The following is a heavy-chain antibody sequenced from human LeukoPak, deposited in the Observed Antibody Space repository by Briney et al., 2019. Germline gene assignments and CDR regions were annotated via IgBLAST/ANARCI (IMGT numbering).Heavy chain of an antibody. J-gene: IGHJ3*02. V-gene: IGHV4-39*07. Sequence: SETLSLTCTVSGGSISSSSYYWGWIRQPPGKGLEWIGSIYYSGSTDYSPSLKSRVTISVDTSKNQFSPKVSSVTAADTAVYYCARGSVDTAMVRRSSAFDMWGQGTMVTVSS. CDR3: ARGSVDTAMVRRSSAFDM. CDR2: IYYSGST. D-gene: IGHD5-18*01. CDR1: GGSISSSSYY.